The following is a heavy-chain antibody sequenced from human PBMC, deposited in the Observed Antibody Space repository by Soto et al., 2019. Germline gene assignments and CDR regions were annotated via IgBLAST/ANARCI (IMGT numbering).Heavy chain of an antibody. Sequence: EVQLLESGGGLVQPGGSLRLSCAASGFTFNNYAMTWVRQAPGKGLEWASAISGGGDTTSYADSVKGRFTVSRDGSKNTLYLQMSSLRAADTALYYCAKGRGGSGSLTPRVDFWGQGTLVTVSS. CDR2: ISGGGDTT. CDR1: GFTFNNYA. D-gene: IGHD3-10*01. V-gene: IGHV3-23*01. CDR3: AKGRGGSGSLTPRVDF. J-gene: IGHJ4*02.